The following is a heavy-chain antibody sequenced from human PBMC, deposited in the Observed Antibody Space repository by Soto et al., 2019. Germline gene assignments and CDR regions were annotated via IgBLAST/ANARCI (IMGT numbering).Heavy chain of an antibody. D-gene: IGHD6-6*01. J-gene: IGHJ4*02. CDR1: GFTFSDHY. CDR3: ARVYSSASGIDH. V-gene: IGHV3-72*01. CDR2: TRNKANSYTT. Sequence: EVQLVESGGGLVQPGGSLRLSCAASGFTFSDHYMDWVRQAPGKGLEWVGRTRNKANSYTTEYAASVKGRFTISRDESKNSLYLQMHSLKTDDTALYYCARVYSSASGIDHWGQGTLVTVSS.